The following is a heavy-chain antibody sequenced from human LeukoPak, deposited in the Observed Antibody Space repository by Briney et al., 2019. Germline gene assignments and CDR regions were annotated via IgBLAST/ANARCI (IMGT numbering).Heavy chain of an antibody. CDR3: AKLGGQEVYNYYVGV. CDR1: GFTFSSYA. J-gene: IGHJ6*03. V-gene: IGHV3-23*01. CDR2: IIDSGDIT. D-gene: IGHD3-16*01. Sequence: GGSLRLSCEASGFTFSSYAMSWVRQAPGKGLEWVSGIIDSGDITYYANAVKGRFTISRDNSKNTLYLQMNRLRAEDTAVYYSAKLGGQEVYNYYVGVWGKGTTVDVSS.